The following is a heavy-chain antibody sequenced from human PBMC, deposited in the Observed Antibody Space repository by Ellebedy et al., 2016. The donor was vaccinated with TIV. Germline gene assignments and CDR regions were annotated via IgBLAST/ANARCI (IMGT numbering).Heavy chain of an antibody. J-gene: IGHJ4*02. CDR3: ARTYSGYDSDFDY. V-gene: IGHV4-39*07. Sequence: MPSETLSLACTVSGGSISSYYWGWIRQPPGKGLEWIGSIYYSGSTYYNPSLKSRVTISVDTSKNQFSLKLSSVTAADTAVYYCARTYSGYDSDFDYWGQGTLVTVSS. CDR2: IYYSGST. D-gene: IGHD5-12*01. CDR1: GGSISSYY.